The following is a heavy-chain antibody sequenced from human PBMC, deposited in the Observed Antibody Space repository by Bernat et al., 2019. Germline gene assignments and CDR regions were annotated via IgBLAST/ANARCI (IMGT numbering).Heavy chain of an antibody. D-gene: IGHD6-6*01. CDR3: AIGGRYSSSQPFDY. Sequence: VQLVESGGGLVQPGGSLSLSCAASGFTFSSYGMHWVRQAPGKGLEWVAVISYDGSNKYYADSVKGRFTISRDNSKNTLYLQMNSLRAEDTAVYYCAIGGRYSSSQPFDYWGQGTLVTVSS. J-gene: IGHJ4*02. V-gene: IGHV3-30*03. CDR2: ISYDGSNK. CDR1: GFTFSSYG.